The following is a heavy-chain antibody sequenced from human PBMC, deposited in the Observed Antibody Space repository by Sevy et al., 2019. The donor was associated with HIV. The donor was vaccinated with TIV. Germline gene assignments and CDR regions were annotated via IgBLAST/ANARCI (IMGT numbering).Heavy chain of an antibody. CDR1: GGSINSDH. Sequence: SETLSLTCTVSGGSINSDHWNWIRQPPGKGLEWFGYVYYTGGTNYNPSLKNRVTISVDRTMNQFSLKLTSVTAADTAVYYCARRNDFDIWGQGTMVTVSS. V-gene: IGHV4-59*08. J-gene: IGHJ3*02. CDR3: ARRNDFDI. CDR2: VYYTGGT.